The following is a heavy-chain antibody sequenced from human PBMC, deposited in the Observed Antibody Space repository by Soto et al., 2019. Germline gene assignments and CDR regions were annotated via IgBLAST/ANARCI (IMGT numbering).Heavy chain of an antibody. CDR3: ARDDNYDDNGLDH. Sequence: QVQLVESGGGVVRPGRSLRLSCEATGFSFNTHGMHWVRQAPGKGLEWVAVIVNDGSEQAYSDSVKGRFTISRDNSKNTLYRQMNNLRAEDTAVYYCARDDNYDDNGLDHWGQGILVTVSS. CDR1: GFSFNTHG. V-gene: IGHV3-33*01. J-gene: IGHJ4*02. CDR2: IVNDGSEQ. D-gene: IGHD4-17*01.